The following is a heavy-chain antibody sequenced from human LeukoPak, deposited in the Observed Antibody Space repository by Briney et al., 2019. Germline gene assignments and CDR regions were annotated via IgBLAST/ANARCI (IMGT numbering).Heavy chain of an antibody. CDR3: AKGRGYSGYEPVDY. V-gene: IGHV3-43*01. CDR1: GFTFEDFS. Sequence: GGSLRLSCAASGFTFEDFSMHWVRQVPGKGLEWISLIDWDGGITYYADSVKGRFTISRDNSRNTLFLEMSSLRAEDTAIYYCAKGRGYSGYEPVDYWGQGTLVTVSS. D-gene: IGHD5-12*01. CDR2: IDWDGGIT. J-gene: IGHJ4*02.